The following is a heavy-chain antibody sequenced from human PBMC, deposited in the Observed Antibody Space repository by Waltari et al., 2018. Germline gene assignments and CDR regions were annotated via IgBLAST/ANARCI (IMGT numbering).Heavy chain of an antibody. CDR1: GFPFEDFG. V-gene: IGHV3-20*04. Sequence: EVHLVESGGGVVRPGGSLRLSCAASGFPFEDFGMSWVRQAPGKGLEWISGIHWNDGSTGYADSVKGRFTISRDNAKNSLYLQMNSLRAEDTALYYCTRGYTYGLGAYWGQGTLVTVSS. J-gene: IGHJ4*02. D-gene: IGHD5-18*01. CDR2: IHWNDGST. CDR3: TRGYTYGLGAY.